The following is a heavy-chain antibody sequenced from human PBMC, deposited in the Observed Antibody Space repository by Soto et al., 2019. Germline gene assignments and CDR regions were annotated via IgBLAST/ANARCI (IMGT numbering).Heavy chain of an antibody. V-gene: IGHV4-39*01. Sequence: QLQLQESGPGLVKPSETLSLTCTVSGGSISSSSYYWGWIRQPPGKGLEWIGSIYYSGSTYYNPSLKSRVTISVDTSKNQFSLKLSSVTAADTAVYYCARRFADVDFGNWFDPWGQGTLVTVSS. CDR1: GGSISSSSYY. CDR3: ARRFADVDFGNWFDP. D-gene: IGHD2-2*03. CDR2: IYYSGST. J-gene: IGHJ5*02.